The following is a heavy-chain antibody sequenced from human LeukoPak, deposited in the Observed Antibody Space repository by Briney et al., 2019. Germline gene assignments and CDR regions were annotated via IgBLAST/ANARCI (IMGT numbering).Heavy chain of an antibody. CDR3: ARDHIAARAPFDY. CDR2: IYHSGST. J-gene: IGHJ4*02. Sequence: SQTLSLTCTVSGGSISSGGYYWSWIRQPPGKGLEWIGYIYHSGSTYYNPSLKNRVTISVDRSKNQFSLKLSSVTAADTAVYYCARDHIAARAPFDYWGQGTLVTVSS. D-gene: IGHD6-6*01. CDR1: GGSISSGGYY. V-gene: IGHV4-30-2*01.